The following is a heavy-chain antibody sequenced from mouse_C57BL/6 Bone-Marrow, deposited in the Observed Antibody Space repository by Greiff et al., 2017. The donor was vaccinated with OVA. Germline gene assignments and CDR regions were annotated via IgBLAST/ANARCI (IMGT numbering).Heavy chain of an antibody. CDR3: AREAIYSKGYY. V-gene: IGHV1-59*01. CDR2: IDPSDSYT. CDR1: GYTFTSYW. Sequence: QVQLQQPGAELVRPGTSVKLSCKASGYTFTSYWMHWVKQRPGQGLEWIGVIDPSDSYTNYNQKFKGKATLTVDTSSSTAYMQLSSLTSEDSAVYYCAREAIYSKGYYWCQGTTLTVSS. J-gene: IGHJ2*01. D-gene: IGHD2-5*01.